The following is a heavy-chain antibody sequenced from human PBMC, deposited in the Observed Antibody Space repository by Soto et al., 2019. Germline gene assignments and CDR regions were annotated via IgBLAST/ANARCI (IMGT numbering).Heavy chain of an antibody. CDR1: GFTFRSYA. D-gene: IGHD3-22*01. CDR3: AKDLLHTYFYDSSGYIDY. V-gene: IGHV3-23*01. Sequence: EVQLLESGGGLVQQGGSLRLSCAAAGFTFRSYAMKWVRQAPGKGLEWVSRISGSGVTTYYANSVKGRFTISRDNSNNTLSLQMNSIRAEDTAVYYCAKDLLHTYFYDSSGYIDYWGQGTLVTVSS. CDR2: ISGSGVTT. J-gene: IGHJ4*02.